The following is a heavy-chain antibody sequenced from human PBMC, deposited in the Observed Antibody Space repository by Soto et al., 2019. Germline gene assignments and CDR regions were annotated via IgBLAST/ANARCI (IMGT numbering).Heavy chain of an antibody. CDR2: FDPEDGET. CDR3: ATGLLNIRLGLVGRVYYGMDV. CDR1: GYTLTELS. Sequence: GASVKVSCKVSGYTLTELSMHWVRQAPGKGLEWMGGFDPEDGETIYAQKFQGRVTMTEDTSTDTAYMELSSLRSEDTAVYYCATGLLNIRLGLVGRVYYGMDVWGQGTTVTVSS. V-gene: IGHV1-24*01. J-gene: IGHJ6*02. D-gene: IGHD6-6*01.